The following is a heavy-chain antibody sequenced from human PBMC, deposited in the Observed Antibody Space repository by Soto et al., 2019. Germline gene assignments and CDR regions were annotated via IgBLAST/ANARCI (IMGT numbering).Heavy chain of an antibody. CDR2: IYYSGST. V-gene: IGHV4-31*03. D-gene: IGHD6-19*01. J-gene: IGHJ3*02. CDR1: GGSISSGGYY. Sequence: SLTCTVSGGSISSGGYYWSWIRQHPGKGLECIGYIYYSGSTYYNPSLKSRVTISIDTSKNRFSLKLSSVTAADTAVYYCARDMFSSGWYGHYAFDIWGQGXMVTVSS. CDR3: ARDMFSSGWYGHYAFDI.